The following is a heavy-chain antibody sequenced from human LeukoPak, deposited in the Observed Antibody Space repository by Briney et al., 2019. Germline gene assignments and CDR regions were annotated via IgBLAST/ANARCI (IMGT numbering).Heavy chain of an antibody. CDR1: GGSISSYY. D-gene: IGHD5-24*01. J-gene: IGHJ4*02. CDR2: IYYTVST. CDR3: ARGRDGYKFDY. V-gene: IGHV4-59*01. Sequence: SETLSLTCTVSGGSISSYYWSWIRQPPGKGLDWIGYIYYTVSTNYIPSLKSRVTISLDTSKKEFSLKLSSVTAADTAVYYCARGRDGYKFDYWGQGTLVTVSS.